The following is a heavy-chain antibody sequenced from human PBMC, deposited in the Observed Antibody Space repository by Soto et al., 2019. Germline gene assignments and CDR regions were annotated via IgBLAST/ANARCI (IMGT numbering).Heavy chain of an antibody. CDR2: ISHDGSNK. D-gene: IGHD2-2*01. J-gene: IGHJ5*02. Sequence: ESGGGVVQPGRSLRLSCAASGFTFSSYGMHWVRQAPGKGLEWVAVISHDGSNKYYGDSVKGRFTISRDNSKNTLYLQMNSLRAEDTAVYYCAKDNCISTSCYRLYNWFDLWGQGTLVTVSS. CDR1: GFTFSSYG. CDR3: AKDNCISTSCYRLYNWFDL. V-gene: IGHV3-30*18.